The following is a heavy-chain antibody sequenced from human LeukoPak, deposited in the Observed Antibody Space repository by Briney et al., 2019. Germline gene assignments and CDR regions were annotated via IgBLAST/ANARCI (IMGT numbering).Heavy chain of an antibody. CDR1: GFMFDIYA. V-gene: IGHV3-23*01. D-gene: IGHD2-2*01. CDR2: ISASANST. Sequence: GGSLRLSCAASGFMFDIYAMTWVRQAPGKGPEWVSGISASANSTYYADSVQGRFIISRDNSKNNLYLQMNSLRVDDMAVYYCARGPSCTSTSCYVIGALDIWGLGTTVTVSS. J-gene: IGHJ3*02. CDR3: ARGPSCTSTSCYVIGALDI.